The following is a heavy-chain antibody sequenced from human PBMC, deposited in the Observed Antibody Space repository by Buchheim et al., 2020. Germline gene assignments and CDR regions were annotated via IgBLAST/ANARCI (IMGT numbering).Heavy chain of an antibody. Sequence: EVQLVESGGGLVKPGGSLRLSCAASGFTFSSYSMNWVRQAPGKGLEWVSSISSSSSYIYYADSVKGRFTISRDNAKNTVYLQMNSLRAEDTAVYYCATKGGYSYGDDAFDIWGQGT. CDR3: ATKGGYSYGDDAFDI. CDR1: GFTFSSYS. CDR2: ISSSSSYI. D-gene: IGHD5-18*01. V-gene: IGHV3-21*01. J-gene: IGHJ3*02.